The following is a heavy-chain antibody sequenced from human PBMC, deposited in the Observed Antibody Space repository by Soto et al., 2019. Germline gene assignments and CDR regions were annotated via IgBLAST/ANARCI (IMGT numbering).Heavy chain of an antibody. D-gene: IGHD3-22*01. V-gene: IGHV3-15*01. CDR2: IKSKTDGGTT. CDR1: GFTFSNAW. J-gene: IGHJ3*02. CDR3: TTDQGYYDSSGYYRAFDI. Sequence: PGGSLRLSCAASGFTFSNAWMSWVRQAPGKGLEWVGRIKSKTDGGTTDYAAPVKGRFTISRDDSKNTLYLQMNSLKTEDTAVYYCTTDQGYYDSSGYYRAFDIWGQGTMVTVSS.